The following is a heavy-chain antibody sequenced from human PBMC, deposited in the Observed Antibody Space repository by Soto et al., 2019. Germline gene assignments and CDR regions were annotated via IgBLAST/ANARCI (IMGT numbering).Heavy chain of an antibody. V-gene: IGHV4-59*08. J-gene: IGHJ4*02. Sequence: QVHLQESGPGLVRPSETLSLTCTVSGDSVSNHFWSWIRQPPGKGLEWIAFIHYTGTANYNPSLKSRVTISIDTPKNQFSLRLTSVTAADTAVYYCARHPRTSGGERTFDCWGQGTMVAVSS. CDR1: GDSVSNHF. CDR3: ARHPRTSGGERTFDC. CDR2: IHYTGTA. D-gene: IGHD2-21*01.